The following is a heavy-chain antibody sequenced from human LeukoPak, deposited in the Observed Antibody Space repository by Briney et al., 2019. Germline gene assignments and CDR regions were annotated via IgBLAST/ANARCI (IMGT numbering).Heavy chain of an antibody. CDR3: AGSWFYRDYFEY. J-gene: IGHJ4*02. D-gene: IGHD3-10*01. CDR2: LSYDGSNE. CDR1: GFPFSSYG. Sequence: TGRSLRLSCAASGFPFSSYGMHWVRQAPGEGLEWVAVLSYDGSNEYYADSVKGRFTISRDNSKNTLYLQMNSLRVEDTAVYYCAGSWFYRDYFEYWGQGTLVTVSS. V-gene: IGHV3-30*03.